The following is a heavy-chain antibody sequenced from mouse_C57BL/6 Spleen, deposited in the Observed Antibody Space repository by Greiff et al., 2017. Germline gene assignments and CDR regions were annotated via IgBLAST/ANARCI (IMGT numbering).Heavy chain of an antibody. J-gene: IGHJ1*03. CDR1: GISITTGNYR. CDR2: NYYSGTI. Sequence: EVQGVESGPGLVKPSQTVFLTCTVTGISITTGNYRWSWIRQFPGNKLEWIGYNYYSGTITYNPSLTSRTTINRDTPKNQFFLEMHSLTAEDTATYYWARVCGNWDRRSGDWYFDVWGTGTTVTVSS. CDR3: ARVCGNWDRRSGDWYFDV. D-gene: IGHD4-1*02. V-gene: IGHV3-5*01.